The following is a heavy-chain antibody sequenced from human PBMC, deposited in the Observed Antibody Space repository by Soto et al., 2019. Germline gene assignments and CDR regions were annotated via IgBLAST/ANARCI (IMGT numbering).Heavy chain of an antibody. CDR3: ANGGRQWLVTSAFTY. D-gene: IGHD6-19*01. CDR1: GFTFSDYA. V-gene: IGHV3-30*18. CDR2: VSHDGRNT. Sequence: VQLVESGGGVVQPGRSLRLSCAASGFTFSDYAMHWVRQAPGKGLELVAVVSHDGRNTHYADSVKGRFTISRDSSKNTVSLEMTSLRAEDTAVYYCANGGRQWLVTSAFTYWSQGALVTVSS. J-gene: IGHJ4*02.